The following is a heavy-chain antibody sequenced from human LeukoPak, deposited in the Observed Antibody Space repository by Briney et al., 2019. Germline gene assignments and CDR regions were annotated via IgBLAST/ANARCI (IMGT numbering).Heavy chain of an antibody. Sequence: GGSLRLSCAAPGFTFDGHVMHWVRQAPGKGLEWVSLISEAGGTTYYADSVKGRFTISRDNSKNFLFLQMNSLRTEDTALYYCAKKSGSAANFDYWGQGTLVVVSS. CDR1: GFTFDGHV. V-gene: IGHV3-43*02. J-gene: IGHJ4*02. D-gene: IGHD6-13*01. CDR3: AKKSGSAANFDY. CDR2: ISEAGGTT.